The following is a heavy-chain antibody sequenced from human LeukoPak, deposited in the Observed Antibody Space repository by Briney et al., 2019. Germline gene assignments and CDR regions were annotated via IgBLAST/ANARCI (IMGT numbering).Heavy chain of an antibody. Sequence: ASVKVSCKVSGYTLTELSMHWVRQAPGKGLEWMGGFDPEDGETIYAQKFQGRVTMTEDTSTDTAYMELSSLRSEDTAVYYCATRLPAVIRPPNYYDSSGSWDYWGHGTLVTVSS. D-gene: IGHD3-22*01. CDR3: ATRLPAVIRPPNYYDSSGSWDY. CDR1: GYTLTELS. V-gene: IGHV1-24*01. CDR2: FDPEDGET. J-gene: IGHJ4*01.